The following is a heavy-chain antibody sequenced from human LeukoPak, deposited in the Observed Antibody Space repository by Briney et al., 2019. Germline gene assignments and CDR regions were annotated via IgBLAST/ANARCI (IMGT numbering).Heavy chain of an antibody. J-gene: IGHJ4*02. D-gene: IGHD3-22*01. CDR1: GFTFSNAW. V-gene: IGHV3-11*01. Sequence: PGGSLRLSCAASGFTFSNAWMSWVRQAPGKGLEWVSYISSSGSTIYYADSVKGRFTISRDNAKNSLYLQMNSLRAEDTAVYYCARDGRSGYYDSSGYLDEGQILFDYWGQGTLVTVSS. CDR3: ARDGRSGYYDSSGYLDEGQILFDY. CDR2: ISSSGSTI.